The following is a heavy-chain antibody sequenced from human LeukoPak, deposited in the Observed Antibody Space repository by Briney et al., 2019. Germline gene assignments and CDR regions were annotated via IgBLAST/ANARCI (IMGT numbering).Heavy chain of an antibody. D-gene: IGHD5-18*01. CDR1: GGSFSGYY. V-gene: IGHV4-34*01. CDR2: IYYSGST. J-gene: IGHJ6*02. Sequence: SETLSLTCAVYGGSFSGYYWSWIRQPPGKGLEWIGSIYYSGSTYYNPSLKSRVTISVDTSKNQFSLKLSSVTAADTAVYYCARRSTAMAPNGMDVWGQGTTVTVSS. CDR3: ARRSTAMAPNGMDV.